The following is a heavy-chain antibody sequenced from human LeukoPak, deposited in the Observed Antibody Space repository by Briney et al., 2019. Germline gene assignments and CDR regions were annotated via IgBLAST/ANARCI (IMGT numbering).Heavy chain of an antibody. CDR2: INHSGST. V-gene: IGHV4-34*01. CDR3: ARGNPMPIAVAGPTCFDY. J-gene: IGHJ4*02. D-gene: IGHD6-19*01. CDR1: GGSFSDYY. Sequence: PSETLSLTCAVYGGSFSDYYWSWIRQPPGKGLEWIGEINHSGSTNYNPSLKSRVTISVDTSKNQFSLKLSSVTAADTAVYYCARGNPMPIAVAGPTCFDYWGQGTLVTVSS.